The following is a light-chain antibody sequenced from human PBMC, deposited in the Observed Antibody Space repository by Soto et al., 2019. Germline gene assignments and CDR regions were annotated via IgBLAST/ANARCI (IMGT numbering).Light chain of an antibody. Sequence: QSALAQPASVSGSPGQSITISCTGSSSDVGTYNYVSWYQQHPGKAPKLMLFEVFNRPSGISNRFSGSKSGNTASLTISGLQSEDEAVYYCSSYTNGNTAVVFGGGTKLTVL. CDR1: SSDVGTYNY. J-gene: IGLJ2*01. V-gene: IGLV2-14*01. CDR2: EVF. CDR3: SSYTNGNTAVV.